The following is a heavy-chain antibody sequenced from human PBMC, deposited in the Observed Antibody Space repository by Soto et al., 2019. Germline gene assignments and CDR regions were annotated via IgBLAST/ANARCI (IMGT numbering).Heavy chain of an antibody. V-gene: IGHV4-34*01. CDR3: ARGWGRIFDY. D-gene: IGHD7-27*01. CDR1: GGSFSGYY. CDR2: INHSGST. Sequence: PLETLSLTCAVYGGSFSGYYWSWIRQPPGKGLEWIGEINHSGSTNYNPSLKSRVTISIDTSKNQFSLKLSSVTAADTAVYYCARGWGRIFDYWGQXTLGTVSS. J-gene: IGHJ4*02.